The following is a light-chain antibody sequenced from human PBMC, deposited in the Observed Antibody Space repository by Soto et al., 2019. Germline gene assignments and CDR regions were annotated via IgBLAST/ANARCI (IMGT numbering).Light chain of an antibody. CDR1: SSDVGSYNL. V-gene: IGLV2-14*02. Sequence: QSALTQPASVSGSPGQSITISCTGTSSDVGSYNLVSWFQQHPGKAPKLMIYEVSNRPSGVSNCFSGSKSGNTASLTISGLQAEDEADYYCSSYTSSSTYVFGTGTKVTVL. J-gene: IGLJ1*01. CDR3: SSYTSSSTYV. CDR2: EVS.